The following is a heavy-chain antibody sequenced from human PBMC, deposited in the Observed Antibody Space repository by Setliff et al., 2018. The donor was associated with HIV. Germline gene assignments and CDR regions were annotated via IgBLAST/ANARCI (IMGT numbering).Heavy chain of an antibody. CDR3: ARAFVEVTPHYALDV. CDR2: MNPASGDT. V-gene: IGHV1-8*02. CDR1: GYSFTTYD. D-gene: IGHD2-21*02. J-gene: IGHJ6*02. Sequence: ASVKVSCKTSGYSFTTYDINWVRQAAGQGLEWMGWMNPASGDTGSAKKFQGRLTMTRDTSIDTAYMELSSLSSDDSAVYFCARAFVEVTPHYALDVWGQGTTVTVSS.